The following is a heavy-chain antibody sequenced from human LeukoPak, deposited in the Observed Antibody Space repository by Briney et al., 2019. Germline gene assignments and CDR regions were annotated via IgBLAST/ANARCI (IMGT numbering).Heavy chain of an antibody. CDR1: GFTFSSYG. V-gene: IGHV3-30*19. D-gene: IGHD3-9*01. J-gene: IGHJ4*02. CDR3: ARAGYCDILTGYYKAGEIDY. Sequence: GGSLRLSCAASGFTFSSYGMHWVRQAPGKGLEWVAVISYDGSNKYYADSVKGRFTISRDNSKNTLYLQMNSLRAEDTAVYYCARAGYCDILTGYYKAGEIDYWGQGTLVTVSS. CDR2: ISYDGSNK.